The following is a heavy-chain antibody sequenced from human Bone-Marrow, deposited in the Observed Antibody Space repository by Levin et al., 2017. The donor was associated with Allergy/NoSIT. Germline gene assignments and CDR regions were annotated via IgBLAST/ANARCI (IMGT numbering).Heavy chain of an antibody. V-gene: IGHV1-18*01. CDR2: TSAYHGNS. D-gene: IGHD2-8*02. CDR3: ARLVLETVPANSYCDY. Sequence: GESLKISCKASGYNFISYGITWVRQAPGQGLEWLGWTSAYHGNSNSAQKFQCRLTMTTDTATSTAYMELENLRSDDTAVYYCARLVLETVPANSYCDYWGTGTLVTVS. CDR1: GYNFISYG. J-gene: IGHJ4*02.